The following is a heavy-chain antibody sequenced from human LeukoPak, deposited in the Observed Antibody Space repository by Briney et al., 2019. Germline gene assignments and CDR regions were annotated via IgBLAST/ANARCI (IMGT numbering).Heavy chain of an antibody. D-gene: IGHD6-6*01. CDR3: AGDFGSSSDY. V-gene: IGHV1-2*06. CDR1: GYNFTGYY. Sequence: ASVKVSCKASGYNFTGYYVYWVRQAPGQGLEWMGRIYPASGDTNYAQKFQGRVTMTRDTSISTAYMELSRLRSDDTAVYYCAGDFGSSSDYWGQGTLVTVSS. J-gene: IGHJ4*02. CDR2: IYPASGDT.